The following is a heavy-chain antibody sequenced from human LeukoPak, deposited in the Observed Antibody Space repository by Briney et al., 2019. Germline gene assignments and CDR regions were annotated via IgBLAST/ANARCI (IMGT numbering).Heavy chain of an antibody. J-gene: IGHJ4*02. CDR1: GGSISTSSYY. D-gene: IGHD1-26*01. Sequence: TLSLTCTVSGGSISTSSYYWGWIRQPPGKALEWLARIDWDNDKYYNTSLKTRVTISKDTSKKQVVLTMTNMDPVDTATYYCARIRGQVGAGFGNYFDYWGQGTLVTVS. CDR3: ARIRGQVGAGFGNYFDY. CDR2: IDWDNDK. V-gene: IGHV2-70*11.